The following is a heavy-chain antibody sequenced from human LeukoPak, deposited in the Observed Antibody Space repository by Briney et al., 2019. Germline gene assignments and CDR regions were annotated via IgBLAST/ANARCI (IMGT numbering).Heavy chain of an antibody. CDR2: ISGSGGST. J-gene: IGHJ4*02. CDR1: GFTFSSYA. Sequence: GGSLRLSCAASGFTFSSYAMSWVRQAPGKGLEWVSAISGSGGSTYCADSVKGRFTISRDNSKNTLYLQMNSLRAEDTAVYYCAKSTTKAHYYDSSGYPYWGQGTLVTVSS. CDR3: AKSTTKAHYYDSSGYPY. V-gene: IGHV3-23*01. D-gene: IGHD3-22*01.